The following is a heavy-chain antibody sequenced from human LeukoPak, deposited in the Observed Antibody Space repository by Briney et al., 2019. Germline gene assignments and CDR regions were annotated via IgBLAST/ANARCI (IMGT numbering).Heavy chain of an antibody. V-gene: IGHV1-18*01. CDR3: ARVEIAVAVTGSGGNYSYYYGLDV. CDR2: ISAQHDNT. J-gene: IGHJ6*02. Sequence: VASVKVSCKASGYTFSSYGISWVRQAPGQGLEWMGGISAQHDNTIYAQKLQGRLTITTDTSTSTAYMELRSLRSDDTAVYYCARVEIAVAVTGSGGNYSYYYGLDVWGHGTTVTVSS. CDR1: GYTFSSYG. D-gene: IGHD6-19*01.